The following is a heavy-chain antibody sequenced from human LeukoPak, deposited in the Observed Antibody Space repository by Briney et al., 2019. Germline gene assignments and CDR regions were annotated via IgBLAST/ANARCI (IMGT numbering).Heavy chain of an antibody. CDR2: IIPIFGTA. V-gene: IGHV1-69*05. CDR3: ARATHGDSHLYY. J-gene: IGHJ4*02. CDR1: GGTFSSYA. Sequence: SVKVSCKASGGTFSSYAISWVRQAPGQGLEWMGRIIPIFGTANYAQKFQGRVTITTDESTSTAYMELSSLRSEDTAVYYSARATHGDSHLYYWGQGTRVTVSS. D-gene: IGHD4-17*01.